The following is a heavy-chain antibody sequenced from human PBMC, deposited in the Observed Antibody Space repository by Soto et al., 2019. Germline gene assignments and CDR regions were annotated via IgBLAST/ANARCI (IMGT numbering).Heavy chain of an antibody. CDR1: GVSILSAGYS. V-gene: IGHV4-30-2*01. D-gene: IGHD2-2*01. Sequence: SNTLSLTCAIHGVSILSAGYSCSWIRQPPGKGLEWIGYIYHSGSTYYNPSLKSRVTISVDRSKNQFSLKLSSVTAADTAVYYCARVPDRWGQGTLVTVS. J-gene: IGHJ5*02. CDR3: ARVPDR. CDR2: IYHSGST.